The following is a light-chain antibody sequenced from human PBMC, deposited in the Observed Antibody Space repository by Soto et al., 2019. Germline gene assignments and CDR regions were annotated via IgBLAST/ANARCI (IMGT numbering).Light chain of an antibody. J-gene: IGKJ2*01. Sequence: EIVLTQSPGTLSLSPGERVTLSCRASQSVSRNSLAWYQQKPGQAPRLLIYGASSRATGIPDRFSGSGSGTDFTLTIIRLEPEVFAVYYCQQYGSSPYTFGQGTKLEIK. V-gene: IGKV3-20*01. CDR3: QQYGSSPYT. CDR2: GAS. CDR1: QSVSRNS.